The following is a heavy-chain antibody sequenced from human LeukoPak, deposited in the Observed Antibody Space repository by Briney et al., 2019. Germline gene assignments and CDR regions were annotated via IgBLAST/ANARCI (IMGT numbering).Heavy chain of an antibody. CDR2: INHSGST. Sequence: PSETLSLTCAVYGGSFSGYYWSWIRQPPGKGLEWIGEINHSGSTNYNPSLKSRVTISVDTSKNQFSLKLSSVTAADTAVYYCARLHMVRGVPHYYYYGMDVWGQGTTVTVSS. J-gene: IGHJ6*02. D-gene: IGHD3-10*01. V-gene: IGHV4-34*01. CDR1: GGSFSGYY. CDR3: ARLHMVRGVPHYYYYGMDV.